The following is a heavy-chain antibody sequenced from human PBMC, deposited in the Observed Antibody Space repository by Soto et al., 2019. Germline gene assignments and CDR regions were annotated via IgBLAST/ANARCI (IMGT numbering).Heavy chain of an antibody. J-gene: IGHJ3*02. Sequence: SETLSLTCTVSGGSISSYYWSWIRQPPGKGLEWIGYIYYSGSTNYNPSLKSRVTISVDTSKNQFSLKLSSVTAADTAVYYFARVRIYDSSGYYYVEDAFGIWGQGTMVTVSS. CDR2: IYYSGST. D-gene: IGHD3-22*01. CDR3: ARVRIYDSSGYYYVEDAFGI. CDR1: GGSISSYY. V-gene: IGHV4-59*08.